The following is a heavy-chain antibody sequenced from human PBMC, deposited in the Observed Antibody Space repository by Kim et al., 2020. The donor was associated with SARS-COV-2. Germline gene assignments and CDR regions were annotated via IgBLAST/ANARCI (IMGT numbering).Heavy chain of an antibody. J-gene: IGHJ1*01. CDR2: INWDGTDI. CDR3: SKGQDLDS. V-gene: IGHV3-43D*03. D-gene: IGHD2-21*01. CDR1: GFTFDDFA. Sequence: GGSLRLSCAVSGFTFDDFAMNWVRLTPGRGLEWVSVINWDGTDIYHADSVEGRFSTSRDNSRNLLYLQMNRLRTDDSALYFCSKGQDLDSWGQGTLVTVS.